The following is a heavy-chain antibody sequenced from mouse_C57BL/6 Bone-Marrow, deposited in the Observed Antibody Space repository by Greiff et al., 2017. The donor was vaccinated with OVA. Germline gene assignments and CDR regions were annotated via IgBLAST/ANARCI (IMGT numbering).Heavy chain of an antibody. CDR3: TRSFYDGYYRRYFDV. CDR2: IYPGNSDT. Sequence: EVQVVESGTVLARPGASVKMSCKTSGYTFTSYWMHWVKQRPGQGLEWIGAIYPGNSDTSYNQKFKGKAKLTAVTSASTAYMELSSLTNEDSAVYYCTRSFYDGYYRRYFDVWGTGTTVTVSS. V-gene: IGHV1-5*01. CDR1: GYTFTSYW. J-gene: IGHJ1*03. D-gene: IGHD2-3*01.